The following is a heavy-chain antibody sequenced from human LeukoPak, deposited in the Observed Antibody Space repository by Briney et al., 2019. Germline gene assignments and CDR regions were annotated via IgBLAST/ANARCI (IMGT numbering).Heavy chain of an antibody. CDR2: ITGSGGNT. V-gene: IGHV3-23*01. CDR3: AKAASSSWPSDYYGMDV. Sequence: GGSLRLSCAASGFIFSSYSMSWVRQAPGKGLEWVSVITGSGGNTYYADSVKGRFTISKDNSKNTVYLQMSSLRVDDTAVYYCAKAASSSWPSDYYGMDVWGQGTTVTVSS. CDR1: GFIFSSYS. J-gene: IGHJ6*02. D-gene: IGHD6-13*01.